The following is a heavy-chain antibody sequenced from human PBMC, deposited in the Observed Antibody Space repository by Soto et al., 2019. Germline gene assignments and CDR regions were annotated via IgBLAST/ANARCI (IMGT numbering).Heavy chain of an antibody. Sequence: QVQLVESGGGVVQPGRSLRLSCAASGFTFSSYAVHWVRQAPGKGLEWVAVISYDGINKYYADSVKGRFTMSRDNSKNTLYLQMNSLRAEDTAVYYCARDGVAATPDYWGQGTLVTVSS. CDR3: ARDGVAATPDY. CDR2: ISYDGINK. CDR1: GFTFSSYA. J-gene: IGHJ4*02. V-gene: IGHV3-30-3*01. D-gene: IGHD2-15*01.